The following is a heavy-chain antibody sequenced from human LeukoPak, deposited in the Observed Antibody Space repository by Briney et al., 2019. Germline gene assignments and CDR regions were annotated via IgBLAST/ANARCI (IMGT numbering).Heavy chain of an antibody. Sequence: SETLSLTCTVSGGSISSYYWSWIRQPPGKGLEWIGYIYYSGSTNYNPSLKSRVTISVDTSKNQFSLKLSSVTAADTAVYYCARDCSSTSCYDAFDIWGQGTMATVSS. CDR3: ARDCSSTSCYDAFDI. V-gene: IGHV4-59*01. D-gene: IGHD2-2*01. CDR2: IYYSGST. CDR1: GGSISSYY. J-gene: IGHJ3*02.